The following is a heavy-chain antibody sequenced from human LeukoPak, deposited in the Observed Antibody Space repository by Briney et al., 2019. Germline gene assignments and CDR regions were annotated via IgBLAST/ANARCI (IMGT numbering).Heavy chain of an antibody. V-gene: IGHV4-4*02. CDR1: GGSISSSNW. D-gene: IGHD3-10*01. Sequence: SGTLSLTCAVSGGSISSSNWWNWVRQPPGKGLEWIGEIYHTGSTNYNPSLKGRVTISVDKSKNQFSLKLSSVTAADTAVYYCARKDYHSGSCDYWGQGTLVTVSS. CDR2: IYHTGST. J-gene: IGHJ4*02. CDR3: ARKDYHSGSCDY.